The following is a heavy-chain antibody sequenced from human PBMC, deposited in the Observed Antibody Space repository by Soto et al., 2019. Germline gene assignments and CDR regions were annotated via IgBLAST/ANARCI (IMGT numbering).Heavy chain of an antibody. CDR3: AADPSTYYYDSSGYSL. Sequence: SVKVSCKASRFTFTSSGMQWVRQASGQGLEWIGWIVVGSGNTNYAQKFQERVTITRDMSTSTAYMELSSLRSEDTAVYYCAADPSTYYYDSSGYSLWGQGTLVTVSS. CDR1: RFTFTSSG. V-gene: IGHV1-58*02. J-gene: IGHJ4*02. CDR2: IVVGSGNT. D-gene: IGHD3-22*01.